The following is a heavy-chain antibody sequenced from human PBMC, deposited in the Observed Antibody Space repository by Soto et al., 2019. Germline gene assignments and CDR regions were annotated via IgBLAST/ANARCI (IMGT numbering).Heavy chain of an antibody. CDR3: ARGMGRYFDI. CDR2: LSASGRT. D-gene: IGHD2-8*01. V-gene: IGHV4-59*10. CDR1: GDSIGNVY. Sequence: PSETLSLTCAISGDSIGNVYWSWIRQPAGKGLESLGRLSASGRTNYSPSLQSRVTMSLDRSKNRFSLRLTSVSAADTAVYFCARGMGRYFDIWGRGTLVTVSS. J-gene: IGHJ2*01.